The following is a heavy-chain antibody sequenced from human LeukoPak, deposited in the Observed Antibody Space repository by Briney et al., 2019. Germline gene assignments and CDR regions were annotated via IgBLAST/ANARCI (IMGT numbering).Heavy chain of an antibody. CDR3: ARFSSGYYASLGY. CDR1: GGSFSGYY. CDR2: INHSGST. V-gene: IGHV4-34*01. D-gene: IGHD3-22*01. Sequence: PSETLSLTCAVYGGSFSGYYWSWIRQPPGKGLEWIGEINHSGSTNYNPSLKSRVTISVDTSKNQFSLKLSSVTAADTAVYYCARFSSGYYASLGYWGQGTLVTVSS. J-gene: IGHJ4*02.